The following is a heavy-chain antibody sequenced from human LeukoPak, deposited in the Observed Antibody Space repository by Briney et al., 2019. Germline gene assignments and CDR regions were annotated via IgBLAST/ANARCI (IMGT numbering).Heavy chain of an antibody. J-gene: IGHJ6*02. D-gene: IGHD3-16*01. CDR2: IYYSGGT. Sequence: PSETLSLTCTVSGGPISNGGYYWSWIRQHPGKGLEWIGYIYYSGGTYYNPSLKSRVTISLDTSENQFPLKLSSVTAADTAVYYCARDGGLYAVDVWGQGTTVTVSS. CDR1: GGPISNGGYY. CDR3: ARDGGLYAVDV. V-gene: IGHV4-31*03.